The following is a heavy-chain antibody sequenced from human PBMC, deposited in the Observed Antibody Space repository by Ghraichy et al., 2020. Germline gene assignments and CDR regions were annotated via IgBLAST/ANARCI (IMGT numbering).Heavy chain of an antibody. CDR3: AGSVITYSYSYYGMGV. CDR2: IYSGGTT. Sequence: GGSLRLSCAASGFTVSNNYMTWVRLAPGKGLEWVSLIYSGGTTYYADSVEGRFAISRDSSNNTLYLQMNSLRAEDTAIYFCAGSVITYSYSYYGMGVWGQGTSVTVSS. V-gene: IGHV3-66*01. CDR1: GFTVSNNY. J-gene: IGHJ6*02. D-gene: IGHD4-23*01.